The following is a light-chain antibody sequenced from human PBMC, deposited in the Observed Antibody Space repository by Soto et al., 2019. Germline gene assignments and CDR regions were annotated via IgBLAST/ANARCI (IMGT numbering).Light chain of an antibody. CDR1: SSDVGSYNL. CDR2: EGS. CDR3: CSYTSSSTYV. J-gene: IGLJ1*01. V-gene: IGLV2-14*02. Sequence: QSALTQPASVSGSPGQSITISCTGTSSDVGSYNLVSWYQQHPGKAPKLMIYEGSKRPSGVSNRFSGPKSGNTASLTISGLQAGDEADYYCCSYTSSSTYVFRPGTKVTVL.